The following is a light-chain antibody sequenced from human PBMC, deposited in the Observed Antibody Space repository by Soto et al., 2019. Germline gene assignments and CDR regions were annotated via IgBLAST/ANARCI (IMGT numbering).Light chain of an antibody. CDR1: SSDVGDHNY. CDR3: SSYTTSSTVI. CDR2: AVS. Sequence: ALTQPASVSGSPGQSITISCTGTSSDVGDHNYVSWYQQQPGKAPKLMIYAVSNRPSGVSNRFSGSKSGNTASLTISGLQAEDEADYYCSSYTTSSTVIFGGGTKVTVL. J-gene: IGLJ2*01. V-gene: IGLV2-14*03.